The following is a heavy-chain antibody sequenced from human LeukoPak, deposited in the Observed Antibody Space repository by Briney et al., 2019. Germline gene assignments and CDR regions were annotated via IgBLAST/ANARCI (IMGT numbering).Heavy chain of an antibody. CDR3: AKDPYYYDSSGYPGRDY. V-gene: IGHV3-23*01. CDR2: ISDSGGSGGST. Sequence: GGSLRLSCAASGFTFSSYAMSWVRQAPGKGLEWVSGISDSGGSGGSTYYADSVKGRFTISRDNSKNTLYLQMNSLRAEDTAVYYCAKDPYYYDSSGYPGRDYWGQGTLVAVSS. CDR1: GFTFSSYA. J-gene: IGHJ4*02. D-gene: IGHD3-22*01.